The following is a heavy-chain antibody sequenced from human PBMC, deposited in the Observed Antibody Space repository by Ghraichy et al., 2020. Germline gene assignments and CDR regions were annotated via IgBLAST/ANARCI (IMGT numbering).Heavy chain of an antibody. Sequence: GESLNISCAASGFTFSSYWMSWVRQAPGKGLEWVANIKQDGSEKYYVDSVKGRFTISRDNAKNSLYLQMNSLRAEDTAVYYCARDFPIRVGELSFYYYYYYMDVWGKGTTVTVSS. CDR2: IKQDGSEK. J-gene: IGHJ6*03. CDR3: ARDFPIRVGELSFYYYYYYMDV. CDR1: GFTFSSYW. V-gene: IGHV3-7*03. D-gene: IGHD3-10*01.